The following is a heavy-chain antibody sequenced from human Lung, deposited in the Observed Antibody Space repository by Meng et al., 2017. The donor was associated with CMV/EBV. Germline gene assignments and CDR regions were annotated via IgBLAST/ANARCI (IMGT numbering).Heavy chain of an antibody. J-gene: IGHJ4*02. CDR1: VTSISSSYG. CDR3: ANEESRDGLNPY. D-gene: IGHD5-24*01. CDR2: MYHSGTI. V-gene: IGHV4-4*02. Sequence: QRQGAGPGLVPPSGPLSTCSVSSVTSISSSYGWAWVRQSPGKGLEWIGDMYHSGTINYNPSLKRRVTISMGKSNNQLSLKQNSVTAAATAVYYCANEESRDGLNPYWGQGTLVTVSS.